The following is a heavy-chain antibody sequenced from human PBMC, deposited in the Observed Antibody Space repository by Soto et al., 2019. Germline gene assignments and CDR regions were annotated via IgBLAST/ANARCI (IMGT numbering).Heavy chain of an antibody. V-gene: IGHV5-51*01. CDR2: IYPGDSDT. Sequence: GESLKISCKGSVYSFSNDWIGWVRQMPGKGLEWMGVIYPGDSDTRYSPSFQGQVTISADNFISTAYLQWSSLKASDTATYYCARHPYDSNAYTLLHQWGQGTLVTVSS. CDR1: VYSFSNDW. CDR3: ARHPYDSNAYTLLHQ. D-gene: IGHD3-22*01. J-gene: IGHJ4*02.